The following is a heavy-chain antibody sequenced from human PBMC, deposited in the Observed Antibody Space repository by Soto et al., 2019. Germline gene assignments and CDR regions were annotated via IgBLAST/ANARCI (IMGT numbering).Heavy chain of an antibody. CDR2: IYYSGST. CDR1: GGSISSGNYY. Sequence: QVQLQESGPGLMKPSQTLSLTCTVSGGSISSGNYYWSWIRQHPGKGLEWIGYIYYSGSTYYNPSLKSRVTISVDTSKNQFSLKLSSVTAADTAVYYCARAPRKDFWSGSDAFDIWGQGTMVTVSS. V-gene: IGHV4-31*03. J-gene: IGHJ3*02. CDR3: ARAPRKDFWSGSDAFDI. D-gene: IGHD3-3*01.